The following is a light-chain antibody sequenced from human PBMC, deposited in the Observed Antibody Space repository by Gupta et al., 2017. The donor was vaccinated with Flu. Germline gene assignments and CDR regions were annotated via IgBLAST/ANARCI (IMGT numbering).Light chain of an antibody. CDR2: AAS. V-gene: IGKV1-39*01. J-gene: IGKJ1*01. CDR1: QSISSY. CDR3: QQSYSTP. Sequence: QSPSSLAASVGDRVTITCRASQSISSYLNWYQQKPGKAPKLLIYAASSLQSGVPSRFSGSGSGTDFTLTISSLQPEDFATYYCQQSYSTPFGQGTKVEIK.